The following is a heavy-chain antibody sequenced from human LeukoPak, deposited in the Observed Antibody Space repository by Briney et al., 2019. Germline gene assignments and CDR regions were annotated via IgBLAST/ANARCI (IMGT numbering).Heavy chain of an antibody. D-gene: IGHD2-2*01. CDR1: GFSFSDYY. Sequence: PGGTLRLSCAVSGFSFSDYYMSWIRQAPGTGLEWVSYISSSGSNIYYADSVKGRFTISRDNAKNSLYLQMNSLRAEDTAVYYCARPYCSSTSCPQYWGQGTLVTVSS. J-gene: IGHJ4*02. CDR2: ISSSGSNI. CDR3: ARPYCSSTSCPQY. V-gene: IGHV3-11*04.